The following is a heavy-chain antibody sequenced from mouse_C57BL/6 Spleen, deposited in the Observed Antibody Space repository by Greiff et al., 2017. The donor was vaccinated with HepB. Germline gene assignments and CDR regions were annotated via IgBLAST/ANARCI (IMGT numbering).Heavy chain of an antibody. J-gene: IGHJ2*01. Sequence: QVQLKQPGAELVMPGASVKLSCKASGYTFTSYWMHWVKQRPGQGLEWIGEIDPSDSYTNYNQKFKGKSTLTVDKSSSTAYMQLRSLTSEDSAVYYCARSPPYYYGSSHYFDYWGQGTTLTVSS. V-gene: IGHV1-69*01. CDR2: IDPSDSYT. D-gene: IGHD1-1*01. CDR1: GYTFTSYW. CDR3: ARSPPYYYGSSHYFDY.